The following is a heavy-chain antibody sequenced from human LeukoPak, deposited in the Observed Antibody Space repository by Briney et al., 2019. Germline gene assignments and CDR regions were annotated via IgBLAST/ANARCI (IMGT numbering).Heavy chain of an antibody. Sequence: ASVKVSCKASGYTFTSYAMHWVRQAPGQRLEWMGWINAGNGNTKYSQEFQGRVTITRGTSASTAYMELSSLRSEDMAVYYCARETSSGWSVDYWGQGTLVTVSS. D-gene: IGHD6-19*01. CDR1: GYTFTSYA. V-gene: IGHV1-3*03. J-gene: IGHJ4*02. CDR2: INAGNGNT. CDR3: ARETSSGWSVDY.